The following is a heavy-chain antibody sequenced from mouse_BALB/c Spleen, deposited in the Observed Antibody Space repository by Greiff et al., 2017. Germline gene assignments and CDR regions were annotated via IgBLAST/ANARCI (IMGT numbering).Heavy chain of an antibody. D-gene: IGHD1-1*01. CDR3: VYGSSPDY. CDR1: GYTFTSYW. CDR2: IYPGDGDT. Sequence: VQLQQSGAELARPGASVKLSCKASGYTFTSYWMQWVKQRPGQGLEWIGAIYPGDGDTRYTQKFKGKATLTADKSSSTAYMQLSSLASEDSAVYYCVYGSSPDYWGQGTTLTVSS. J-gene: IGHJ2*01. V-gene: IGHV1-87*01.